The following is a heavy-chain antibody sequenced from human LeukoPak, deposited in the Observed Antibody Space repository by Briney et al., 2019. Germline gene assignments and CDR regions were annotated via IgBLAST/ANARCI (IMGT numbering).Heavy chain of an antibody. CDR3: AREPQYYHDSSGYTDY. CDR2: INPNSGGT. CDR1: GYTFTGYY. V-gene: IGHV1-2*06. Sequence: GASVKVSCKASGYTFTGYYMHWVRQAPGQGLEWMGRINPNSGGTNYAQKFQGRVTMTRDTSISTAYMELSRLRSDDTAVYYCAREPQYYHDSSGYTDYWGQGTLVTVSS. D-gene: IGHD3-22*01. J-gene: IGHJ4*02.